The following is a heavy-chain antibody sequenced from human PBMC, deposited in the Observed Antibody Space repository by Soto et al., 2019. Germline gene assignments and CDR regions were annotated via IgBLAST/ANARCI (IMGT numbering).Heavy chain of an antibody. Sequence: GGSLRLSCAASGFTFSSYWMHWVRQAPGKGLVWVSRINSDGSSTSYADSVKGRFTISRDNAKNTLYLQMNSLRAEDTAVYYCARDRSSSWPNYYYYGMDVWGQGTTVTVSS. J-gene: IGHJ6*02. V-gene: IGHV3-74*01. D-gene: IGHD6-13*01. CDR2: INSDGSST. CDR1: GFTFSSYW. CDR3: ARDRSSSWPNYYYYGMDV.